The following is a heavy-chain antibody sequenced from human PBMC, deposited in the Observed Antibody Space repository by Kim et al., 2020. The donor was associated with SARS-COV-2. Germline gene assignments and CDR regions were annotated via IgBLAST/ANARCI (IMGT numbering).Heavy chain of an antibody. J-gene: IGHJ6*04. CDR1: GGSINSRDYH. V-gene: IGHV4-39*01. CDR2: INYGGDT. D-gene: IGHD3-3*01. CDR3: ARLVNYNFWSDPFPRYTDV. Sequence: SETLSLTCSVSGGSINSRDYHWGWIRQPPGKELEWIGSINYGGDTSYNPSLKTRLTIFVDTSKNQFSLKLTSVTAADTAVYYCARLVNYNFWSDPFPRYTDVWGKGTTVSVSS.